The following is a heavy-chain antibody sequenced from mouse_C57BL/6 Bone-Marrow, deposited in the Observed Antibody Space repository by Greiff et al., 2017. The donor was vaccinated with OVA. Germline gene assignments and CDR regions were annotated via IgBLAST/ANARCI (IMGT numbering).Heavy chain of an antibody. CDR2: IDPNSGGT. D-gene: IGHD2-1*01. CDR1: GYTFTSYW. J-gene: IGHJ4*01. V-gene: IGHV1-72*01. Sequence: VQLKQPGAELVKPGASVKLSCKASGYTFTSYWMHWVKQRPGRGLEWIGRIDPNSGGTKYNEKFKSKATLTVDKPSSTAYMQLSSLTSEDSAVYYCAPIYFAAMDYWGQGTSVTVSS. CDR3: APIYFAAMDY.